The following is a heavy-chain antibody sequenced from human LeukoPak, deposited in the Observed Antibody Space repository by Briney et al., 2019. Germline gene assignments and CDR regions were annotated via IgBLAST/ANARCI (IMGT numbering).Heavy chain of an antibody. D-gene: IGHD3-22*01. J-gene: IGHJ3*02. CDR3: AREGELGYYYDSSGPPDI. Sequence: ASVKVSCKASGYTFTSYGNSWVRQAPGQGLEWMGWISAYNGNTNYAQKFQGRVTMTTDTSTSTAYMELRSLRSDDTAVYYCAREGELGYYYDSSGPPDIWGQGTMVTVSS. CDR2: ISAYNGNT. V-gene: IGHV1-18*01. CDR1: GYTFTSYG.